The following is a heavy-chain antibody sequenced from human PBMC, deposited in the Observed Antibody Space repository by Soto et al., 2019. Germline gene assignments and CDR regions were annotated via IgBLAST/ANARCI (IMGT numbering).Heavy chain of an antibody. V-gene: IGHV3-30-3*01. D-gene: IGHD6-13*01. CDR2: ISYDGSNK. J-gene: IGHJ6*02. CDR1: GFTFSSYA. Sequence: GGSLRLSCAASGFTFSSYAMHWVRQAPGKGLEWVAVISYDGSNKYYADSVKGRFTISRDNSKNTRYLQMNSLRAEDTAVYYCARLNSSSWYFAYAYYYYGMDVWGQGTTVTVSS. CDR3: ARLNSSSWYFAYAYYYYGMDV.